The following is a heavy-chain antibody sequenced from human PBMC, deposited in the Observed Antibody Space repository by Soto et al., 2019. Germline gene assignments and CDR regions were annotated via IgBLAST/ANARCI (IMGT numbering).Heavy chain of an antibody. V-gene: IGHV5-51*01. Sequence: GESLKISCKTSGYTFTDYWIGWVRQMPGKGLEWVGIIYPGDSDTRYNPSFRGLVTISADTSIRNYDMHWVRQGTGKGLEWVSGISAAGDPDYADSVEGRFTISRENAQNSFFLQMNSLRVGDTAVYYCARTDRDFYGLDVWGQGTTVTVSS. CDR2: IYPGDSDT. CDR3: GISAAGDPDYADSVEGRFTISRENAQNSFFLQMNSLRVGDTAVYYCARTDRDFYGLDV. D-gene: IGHD3-3*01. CDR1: GYTFTDYW. J-gene: IGHJ6*02.